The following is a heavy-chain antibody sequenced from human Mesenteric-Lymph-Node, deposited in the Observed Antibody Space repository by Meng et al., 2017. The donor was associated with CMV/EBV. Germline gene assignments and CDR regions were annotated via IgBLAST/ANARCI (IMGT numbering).Heavy chain of an antibody. D-gene: IGHD4-17*01. Sequence: SGSSFTSYWIGWVRQMPGKGLEWMGIIYPADSDTRYSPSFQGHVTISADRSISTAYLQWSSLKASDTAIYYCVRPTAGFPHAFDVWGQGTMVTVSS. J-gene: IGHJ3*01. CDR1: GSSFTSYW. CDR2: IYPADSDT. CDR3: VRPTAGFPHAFDV. V-gene: IGHV5-51*01.